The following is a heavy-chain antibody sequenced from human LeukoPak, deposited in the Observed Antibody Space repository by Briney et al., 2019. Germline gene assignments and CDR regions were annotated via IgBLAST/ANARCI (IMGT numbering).Heavy chain of an antibody. V-gene: IGHV3-53*01. CDR2: IYSSGAT. CDR1: GFTLSTND. CDR3: VRIAAHYYGKDV. J-gene: IGHJ6*02. D-gene: IGHD2-21*01. Sequence: GGSLRLSGTALGFTLSTNDMSWVGQAPVKGLEWVSVIYSSGATYYADSVKGRFTVSRDNSKNTLYVQMNSLRDDDPDVYYCVRIAAHYYGKDVWGQGTTVTVSS.